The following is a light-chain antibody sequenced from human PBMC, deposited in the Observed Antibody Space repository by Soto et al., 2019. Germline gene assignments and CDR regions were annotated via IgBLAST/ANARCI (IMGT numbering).Light chain of an antibody. CDR2: DAS. V-gene: IGKV3D-20*02. J-gene: IGKJ5*01. Sequence: IALTLSPGTLSLSPGERATLSCRASQSVSSSYLAWYQQKPGQAPRLLIYDASKRATGIPARFSGSGSGTNFTLTISSLEPEDFAVYYCQQRRSWQVTFGQGTRLEIK. CDR1: QSVSSSY. CDR3: QQRRSWQVT.